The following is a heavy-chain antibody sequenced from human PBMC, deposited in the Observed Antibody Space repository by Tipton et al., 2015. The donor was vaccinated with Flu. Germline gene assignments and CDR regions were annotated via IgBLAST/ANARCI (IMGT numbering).Heavy chain of an antibody. CDR3: ARDSRHYYYGMDV. CDR1: GFTFSSCA. J-gene: IGHJ6*02. V-gene: IGHV3-30*01. CDR2: ISFDGTNK. Sequence: SLRLSCAASGFTFSSCAMHWVRRAPGKGLEWVALISFDGTNKYYADSVKGRFTISRDNSKNTLYLQMNSLRAEDTAVYYCARDSRHYYYGMDVWGQGP.